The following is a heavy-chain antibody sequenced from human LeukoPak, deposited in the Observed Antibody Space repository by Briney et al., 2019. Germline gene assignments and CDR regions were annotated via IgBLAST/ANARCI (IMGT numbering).Heavy chain of an antibody. CDR1: GFTFSSYW. V-gene: IGHV3-7*01. CDR2: IKQDGSDK. D-gene: IGHD2-15*01. J-gene: IGHJ3*02. Sequence: GGSLRLSCAASGFTFSSYWMSWVRQAPGKGLEWVANIKQDGSDKYYVGSVRGRFTISRDNAKNSLYLQMSSLTAEDTAVYYCAREGGSKHAFDIWGQGTMVTVSS. CDR3: AREGGSKHAFDI.